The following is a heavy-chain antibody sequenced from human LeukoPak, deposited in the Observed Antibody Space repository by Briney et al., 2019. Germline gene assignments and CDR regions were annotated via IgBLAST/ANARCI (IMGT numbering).Heavy chain of an antibody. CDR2: IYPGDSDT. CDR3: ARGDCSSASCKPSYWFDP. CDR1: GYSFPNYW. V-gene: IGHV5-51*01. Sequence: ESLKISCKGFGYSFPNYWIGWVRQTPGKGLEWMGIIYPGDSDTRYSPSFQGQVTISADKSISTAYLQWSSLKASDTAKYYCARGDCSSASCKPSYWFDPWGQGTLVTVSS. D-gene: IGHD2-2*01. J-gene: IGHJ5*02.